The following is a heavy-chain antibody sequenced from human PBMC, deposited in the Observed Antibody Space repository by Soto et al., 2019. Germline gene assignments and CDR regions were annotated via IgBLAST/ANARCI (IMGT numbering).Heavy chain of an antibody. CDR2: ISYDGSNK. V-gene: IGHV3-30*18. D-gene: IGHD6-13*01. CDR3: AKALVAAALAYAFDI. Sequence: QVQLVESGGGVVQPGRSLRLSCAASGFTFSSYGMHWVRQAPGKGLEWVAVISYDGSNKYYADSVKGRFTISRDNSKNTLYLQMNSLRAEDTAVYYCAKALVAAALAYAFDIWGQGTMVTVSS. J-gene: IGHJ3*02. CDR1: GFTFSSYG.